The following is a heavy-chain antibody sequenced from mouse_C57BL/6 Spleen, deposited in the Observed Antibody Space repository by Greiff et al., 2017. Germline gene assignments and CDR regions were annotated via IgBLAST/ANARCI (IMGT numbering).Heavy chain of an antibody. V-gene: IGHV1-77*01. J-gene: IGHJ4*01. CDR2: IGPGSGST. Sequence: QVQLQQSGAELVKPGASVKISCKASGYTFTDYYINWVKQRPGQGLEWIGKIGPGSGSTYYNEKFKGKATLTADKSSSTAYMQLSSLTSEDSAVYCCAYYYGSSYDAMDYWGQGTSVTVSA. CDR3: AYYYGSSYDAMDY. D-gene: IGHD1-1*01. CDR1: GYTFTDYY.